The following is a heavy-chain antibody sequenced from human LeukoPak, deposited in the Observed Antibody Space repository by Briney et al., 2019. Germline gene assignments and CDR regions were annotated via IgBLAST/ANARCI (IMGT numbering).Heavy chain of an antibody. CDR1: GFTFSTYW. D-gene: IGHD3-22*01. Sequence: GGSLRLSCAASGFTFSTYWMHWVRQAPGKGMVWVSRIKSDGGTNYADSVKGRFTISRDNAKKTVSLQMNSLRPEDTGVYYCARAPSEIGGYYPEYFRHWGQGTLVTVSS. CDR3: ARAPSEIGGYYPEYFRH. J-gene: IGHJ1*01. V-gene: IGHV3-74*01. CDR2: IKSDGGT.